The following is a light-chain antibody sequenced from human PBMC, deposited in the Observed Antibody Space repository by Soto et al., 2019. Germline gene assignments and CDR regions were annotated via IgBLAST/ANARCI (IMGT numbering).Light chain of an antibody. V-gene: IGKV1-9*01. Sequence: ILLTQSPSSLSASLRDRVTITCRASQGISSSLAWYQQKPGRAPTLLIYAASSLPGGAPTRFSGSGSGTVSTPTISILQPEDFGTYCCQRLNSYPFTFGQGTRLEIK. CDR1: QGISSS. CDR3: QRLNSYPFT. J-gene: IGKJ5*01. CDR2: AAS.